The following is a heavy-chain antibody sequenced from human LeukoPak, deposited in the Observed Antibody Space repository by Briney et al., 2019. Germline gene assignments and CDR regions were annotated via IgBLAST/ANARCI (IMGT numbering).Heavy chain of an antibody. CDR2: ISAYNGNT. D-gene: IGHD3-22*01. V-gene: IGHV1-18*01. Sequence: ASVKVSCKASGYTFTSYGISWVRQAPAQGLEWMGWISAYNGNTNYAHKLQGTVTMTTDTSTSTAYMELSSLRSEDTAVYYCARDNDYYDSSGYYSGFDLWGRGTLVTVSS. J-gene: IGHJ2*01. CDR1: GYTFTSYG. CDR3: ARDNDYYDSSGYYSGFDL.